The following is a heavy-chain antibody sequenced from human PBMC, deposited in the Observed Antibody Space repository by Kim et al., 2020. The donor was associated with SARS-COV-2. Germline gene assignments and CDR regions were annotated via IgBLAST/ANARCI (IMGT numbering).Heavy chain of an antibody. CDR3: AKDYRAYCGGVCSIRNFDY. CDR1: GFTFSSYG. D-gene: IGHD2-21*02. CDR2: IWYDGSNK. J-gene: IGHJ4*02. V-gene: IGHV3-33*06. Sequence: GGSLRLSCAASGFTFSSYGMHWVRQAPGKGLEWVAVIWYDGSNKYYADSVKGRFTISRDNSKNTLYLQMNSLRAEDTAVYYCAKDYRAYCGGVCSIRNFDYWGQGTLVTVSS.